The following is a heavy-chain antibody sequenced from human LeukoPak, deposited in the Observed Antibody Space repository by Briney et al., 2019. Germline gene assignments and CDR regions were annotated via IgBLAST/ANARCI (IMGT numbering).Heavy chain of an antibody. Sequence: PSQTLSLTCTVSGGSISSGGYYWSWIRQHPGKGLEWIGYIYYSGSTYYNPSLKSRVTISVDTSKNQFSLKLSSVTAADTAVYYCARVERWLQFFDYWGQGTLVTVSS. CDR2: IYYSGST. CDR1: GGSISSGGYY. J-gene: IGHJ4*02. D-gene: IGHD5-24*01. CDR3: ARVERWLQFFDY. V-gene: IGHV4-31*03.